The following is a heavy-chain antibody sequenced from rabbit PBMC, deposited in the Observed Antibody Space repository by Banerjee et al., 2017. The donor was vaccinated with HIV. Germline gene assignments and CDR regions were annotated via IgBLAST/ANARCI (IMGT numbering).Heavy chain of an antibody. Sequence: EQLVESGGGLVQPGGSLRLSCTASGFDFSLGGVSWVRQTPGKGLEWIGYIDPVFDSKFYASWVNGRFTISSDDAQNTLYLQLNSLTAADTATYFCVRWEFDLWGPGTLVTVS. J-gene: IGHJ4*01. CDR1: GFDFSLGG. CDR3: VRWEFDL. V-gene: IGHV1S47*01. D-gene: IGHD4-2*01. CDR2: IDPVFDSK.